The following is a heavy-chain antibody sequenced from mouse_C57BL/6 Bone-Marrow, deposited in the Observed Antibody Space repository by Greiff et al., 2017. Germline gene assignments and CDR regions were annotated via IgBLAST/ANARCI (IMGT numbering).Heavy chain of an antibody. CDR3: ARNYGIDY. CDR1: GYTFTSYW. Sequence: VQLLQSGAELVKPGASVKLSCKASGYTFTSYWMYWVKQMPGQGLEWIGMIHPNSGSTKYNEKFKGKATLAVDKSYSKVYMQLSSLTSKDSAEYSCARNYGIDYWGQGTTLTVSS. J-gene: IGHJ2*01. D-gene: IGHD1-2*01. CDR2: IHPNSGST. V-gene: IGHV1-64*01.